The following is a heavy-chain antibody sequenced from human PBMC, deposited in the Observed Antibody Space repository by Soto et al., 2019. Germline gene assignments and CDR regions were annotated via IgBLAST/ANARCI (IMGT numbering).Heavy chain of an antibody. J-gene: IGHJ6*02. V-gene: IGHV4-31*03. CDR1: GGSISSGGYY. Sequence: QVQLQESGPGLVKPSQTLSLTCTVSGGSISSGGYYWSWIRQHPGKGLEWIGYIYYSGSTYYNPSLKSRVTTSVDTSKNQFSLKLSSVTAADTAVYYCARGSRFLEWLSYMDVWGQGTTVTVSS. CDR2: IYYSGST. CDR3: ARGSRFLEWLSYMDV. D-gene: IGHD3-3*01.